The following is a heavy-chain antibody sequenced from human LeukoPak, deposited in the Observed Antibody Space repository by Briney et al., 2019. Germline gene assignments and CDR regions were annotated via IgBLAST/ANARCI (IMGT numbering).Heavy chain of an antibody. V-gene: IGHV4-4*07. J-gene: IGHJ4*02. CDR3: ARSGGYSSSWSL. D-gene: IGHD6-13*01. CDR2: IYTTGST. Sequence: PSETLSLTCTVSGGSISSHYWTWIRQPAGKGLEWIGRIYTTGSTNYNPSLNSRVTMSVDMSKNQFSLKLNSVTAADTAVYYCARSGGYSSSWSLWGQGTLVSVSS. CDR1: GGSISSHY.